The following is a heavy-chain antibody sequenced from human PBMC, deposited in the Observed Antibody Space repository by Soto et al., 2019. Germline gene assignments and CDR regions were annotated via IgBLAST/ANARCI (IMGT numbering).Heavy chain of an antibody. CDR1: GFTFSDYY. V-gene: IGHV3-11*05. CDR2: IGTSSSYT. J-gene: IGHJ3*02. Sequence: QVQLVESGGGLVKPGGSLRLSCAASGFTFSDYYMSCIRQAPGKGLEWVSYIGTSSSYTNYADSVKGRFTISRDNAKNSLYLQMNSLRAEDTAVYYCARDADILTGSDAFDIWGQGTMVTVSS. D-gene: IGHD3-9*01. CDR3: ARDADILTGSDAFDI.